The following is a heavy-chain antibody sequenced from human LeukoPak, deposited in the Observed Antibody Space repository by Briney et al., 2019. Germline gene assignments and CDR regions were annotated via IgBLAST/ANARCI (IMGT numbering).Heavy chain of an antibody. Sequence: ASVNVFCKASGYPFDNFGLTWVRQAPGQGLEWMGWISAYNGNTHYAQKFRGRLTMTTDTSTTTAYLELRSLKSDDTAVYYCARDRLGGDLTGESLYWGQGTLVTVSS. CDR3: ARDRLGGDLTGESLY. CDR2: ISAYNGNT. J-gene: IGHJ4*02. V-gene: IGHV1-18*01. D-gene: IGHD4-17*01. CDR1: GYPFDNFG.